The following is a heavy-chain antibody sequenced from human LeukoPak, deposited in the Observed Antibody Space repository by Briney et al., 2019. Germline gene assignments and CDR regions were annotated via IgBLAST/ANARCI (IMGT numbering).Heavy chain of an antibody. Sequence: GASVKVSCKASGYTFTSYDINWVRQATGQGLEWMGWMNPNSGNTGYAQKFQGRVTITRNTSISTAYMELSSLRSEDTAVYYCARGLRGTGRNYYYYMDVWGKGTTVTVSS. CDR1: GYTFTSYD. V-gene: IGHV1-8*03. CDR3: ARGLRGTGRNYYYYMDV. CDR2: MNPNSGNT. D-gene: IGHD3-16*01. J-gene: IGHJ6*03.